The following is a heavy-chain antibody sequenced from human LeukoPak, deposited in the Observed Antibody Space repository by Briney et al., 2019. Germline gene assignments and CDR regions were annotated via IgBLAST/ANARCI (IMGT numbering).Heavy chain of an antibody. CDR1: GFTFSSYA. CDR3: ARVLTGSWDWFDP. V-gene: IGHV3-30-3*01. J-gene: IGHJ5*02. Sequence: GGSLRLSCAASGFTFSSYAMHWVRQAPGKGLEWVAVISYDGSNKYYADSVKGRFTISRDNSKNTLYLQMNSLGAGDTAVYYCARVLTGSWDWFDPWGQGTLVTVSS. CDR2: ISYDGSNK. D-gene: IGHD2-8*02.